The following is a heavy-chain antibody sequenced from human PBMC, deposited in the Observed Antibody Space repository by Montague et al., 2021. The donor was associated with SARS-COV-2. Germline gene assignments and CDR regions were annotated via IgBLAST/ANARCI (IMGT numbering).Heavy chain of an antibody. J-gene: IGHJ4*02. V-gene: IGHV4-4*07. CDR1: GGSISSYY. D-gene: IGHD6-13*01. Sequence: SETLSLTCTVSGGSISSYYWSWIRQPAGKGLEWIGRIYTSGSTNYNPSLKSRVTMSVDTSKNQFSLKLSSVTAADTAVYYCARVWYSSSWYYFDYWGQGTLVTVS. CDR3: ARVWYSSSWYYFDY. CDR2: IYTSGST.